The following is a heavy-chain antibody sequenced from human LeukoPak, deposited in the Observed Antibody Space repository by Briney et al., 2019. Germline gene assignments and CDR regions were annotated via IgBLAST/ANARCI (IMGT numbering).Heavy chain of an antibody. J-gene: IGHJ4*02. D-gene: IGHD7-27*01. Sequence: GGSLRLSCAASGFTFSSYAMSWVRQAPGKGLEWLSAISGSGGSTYYADSVKGRFTVSRDNSKNTLFLQMNSLRAEDTAVYYCAKDGGLWVSAHWGDSWGRGTLVTVSS. CDR2: ISGSGGST. CDR1: GFTFSSYA. CDR3: AKDGGLWVSAHWGDS. V-gene: IGHV3-23*01.